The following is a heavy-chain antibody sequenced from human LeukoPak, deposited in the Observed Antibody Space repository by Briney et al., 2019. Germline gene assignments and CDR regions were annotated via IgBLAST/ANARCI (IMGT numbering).Heavy chain of an antibody. CDR2: ISYDGGNK. Sequence: PGGSLRLSCAASGFTFSSYGMHWVRQAPGKGLEWVAVISYDGGNKYYADSVKGRFTISRDNSKNTLYLQMNSLRAEDTAVYYCAQQLGYCSRGSCYFTYWGQGTLVTVSS. D-gene: IGHD2-15*01. V-gene: IGHV3-30*18. CDR1: GFTFSSYG. CDR3: AQQLGYCSRGSCYFTY. J-gene: IGHJ4*02.